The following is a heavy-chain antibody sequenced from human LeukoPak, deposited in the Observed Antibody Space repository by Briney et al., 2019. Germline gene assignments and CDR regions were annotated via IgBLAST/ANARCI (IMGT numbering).Heavy chain of an antibody. Sequence: SETLSLTCTVSGYSISSGYYWTWIRQPPGKGLEWIGYVDHTGSTKFNPSLNGRVSLSRDTSNNFFSLRLRSVTAADTAVYFCARGRVSSSTWYSTYYYFFYMDFWGKGTTVPVSS. J-gene: IGHJ6*03. D-gene: IGHD4-11*01. CDR2: VDHTGST. CDR1: GYSISSGYY. CDR3: ARGRVSSSTWYSTYYYFFYMDF. V-gene: IGHV4-61*03.